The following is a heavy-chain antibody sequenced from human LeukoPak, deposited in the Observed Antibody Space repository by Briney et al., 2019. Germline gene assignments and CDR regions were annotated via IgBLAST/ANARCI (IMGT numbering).Heavy chain of an antibody. Sequence: SGASLRLPCAASGFTVSSNYMSWVRQAPGKGLEWVSLIYSGGRIFYADSVKGRFIISTDKSKNTLYLQMNSLRAEDTAVYYRASGYNYGKVDYWGKGTLVTVSS. CDR2: IYSGGRI. CDR3: ASGYNYGKVDY. D-gene: IGHD5-18*01. CDR1: GFTVSSNY. J-gene: IGHJ4*02. V-gene: IGHV3-66*01.